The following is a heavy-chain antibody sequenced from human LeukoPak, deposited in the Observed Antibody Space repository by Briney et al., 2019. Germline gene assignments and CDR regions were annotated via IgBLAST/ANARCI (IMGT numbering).Heavy chain of an antibody. V-gene: IGHV4-38-2*01. J-gene: IGHJ5*02. D-gene: IGHD2-2*01. CDR1: EFTFSDYY. CDR3: ARSDCSSTSCYSPALAWFDP. Sequence: GSQRLSCAASEFTFSDYYMSWIRQPPGKGLEWIGSIYYSGSTYYSPSLKSRVTISVDTSKNQFSLKLSSVTAADTAVYYCARSDCSSTSCYSPALAWFDPWGQGTLVTVSS. CDR2: IYYSGST.